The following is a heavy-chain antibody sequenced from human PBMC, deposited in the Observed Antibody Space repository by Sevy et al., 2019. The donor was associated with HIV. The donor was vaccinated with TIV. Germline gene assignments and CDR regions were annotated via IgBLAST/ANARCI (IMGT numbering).Heavy chain of an antibody. J-gene: IGHJ6*02. Sequence: SETLSLTCTVSGGSISRYSWSWIRQPPGKGLEWIGYIYYSGSTNYNPTSKSRVTISVDTSKNHFSLKLSSVIAADTAVYYCARDQGGAYSGSIGMDVWGQGTTVTVSS. CDR1: GGSISRYS. D-gene: IGHD6-6*01. CDR2: IYYSGST. CDR3: ARDQGGAYSGSIGMDV. V-gene: IGHV4-59*13.